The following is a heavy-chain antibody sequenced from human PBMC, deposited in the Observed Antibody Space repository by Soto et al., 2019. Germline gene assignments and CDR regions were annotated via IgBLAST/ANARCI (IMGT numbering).Heavy chain of an antibody. D-gene: IGHD3-3*01. CDR2: IGAYNGNT. Sequence: GASVKVSCKASGYTFTSYGISWVRQAPGQGLEWMGWIGAYNGNTNYAQKLQGRVTMTTDTSTSTAYMELRSLRSDDTAVYYCARVGSGSGWYDDFWSGYRTRNWFDPWGQGTLVTVSS. CDR1: GYTFTSYG. V-gene: IGHV1-18*01. J-gene: IGHJ5*02. CDR3: ARVGSGSGWYDDFWSGYRTRNWFDP.